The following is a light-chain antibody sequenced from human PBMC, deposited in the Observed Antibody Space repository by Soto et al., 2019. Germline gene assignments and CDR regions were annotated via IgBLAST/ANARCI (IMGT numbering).Light chain of an antibody. CDR1: SSDVGGYKY. V-gene: IGLV2-14*01. CDR3: SSYTSSSTVV. Sequence: QSVLTQPASVSGSPGQSITIYCTGTSSDVGGYKYVSWYQQHPGKAPKVMIYEVSNRPSGVSNRFSGSKSGNTASLTISGLQAEDEADYYCSSYTSSSTVVFGGGTKLTVL. J-gene: IGLJ2*01. CDR2: EVS.